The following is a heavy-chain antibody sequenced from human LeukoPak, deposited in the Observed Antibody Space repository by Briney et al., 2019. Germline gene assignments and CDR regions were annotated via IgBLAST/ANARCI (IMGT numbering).Heavy chain of an antibody. CDR2: IRSKSYSGTT. CDR1: GFNLGDYA. J-gene: IGHJ4*02. CDR3: TRVIRLSGGRYYFDY. Sequence: GRSLRPSCTTSGFNLGDYAMSWVRQAPGKGLEWVGFIRSKSYSGTTEYATSVKDRLTVSRDDSKSIAYLQLNSLKTEDTAVYYCTRVIRLSGGRYYFDYWGQGTLVTVSS. D-gene: IGHD2-21*01. V-gene: IGHV3-49*04.